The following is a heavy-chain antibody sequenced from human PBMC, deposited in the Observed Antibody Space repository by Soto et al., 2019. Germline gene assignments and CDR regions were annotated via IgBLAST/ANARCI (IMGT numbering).Heavy chain of an antibody. D-gene: IGHD3-16*01. CDR1: GGSSRSYY. Sequence: LESHSHTCTVSGGSSRSYYWSWIRQPPGKGLKWIGYIYYSGSTNYNPSLKSRVTISVDTSKNQFSLKLSSVTAADTAVYYCARGFDGLRVDYWGQGTLVTVSS. CDR2: IYYSGST. V-gene: IGHV4-59*01. J-gene: IGHJ4*02. CDR3: ARGFDGLRVDY.